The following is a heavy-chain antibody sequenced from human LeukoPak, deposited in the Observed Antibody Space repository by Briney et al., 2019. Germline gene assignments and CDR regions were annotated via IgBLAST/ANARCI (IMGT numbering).Heavy chain of an antibody. J-gene: IGHJ4*02. CDR2: ISSSSSYI. CDR1: GFTFSSYS. Sequence: PGGSLRLSCAASGFTFSSYSMNWVRQAPGKGLEWVSSISSSSSYIYYADSVKGRFTISRDNAKNSLYLQMNSLRAEDTAVYYCARHHIVVVTGYFDYWGQGTLVTVSS. D-gene: IGHD2-21*02. V-gene: IGHV3-21*01. CDR3: ARHHIVVVTGYFDY.